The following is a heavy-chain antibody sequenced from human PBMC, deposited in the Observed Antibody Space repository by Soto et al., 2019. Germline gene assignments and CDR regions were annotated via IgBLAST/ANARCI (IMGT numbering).Heavy chain of an antibody. D-gene: IGHD6-13*01. CDR1: GGSISSGGYY. V-gene: IGHV4-31*03. CDR3: ARVDRRSQESNSWYETAPYYYGMDV. Sequence: ASETLSLTCTVSGGSISSGGYYWSWIRQHPGKGLEWIGYIYYSGSTYYNPSLKSRVTISVDTSKNQFSLKLSSVTAADTAVYYCARVDRRSQESNSWYETAPYYYGMDVWGQGTTVTVSS. J-gene: IGHJ6*02. CDR2: IYYSGST.